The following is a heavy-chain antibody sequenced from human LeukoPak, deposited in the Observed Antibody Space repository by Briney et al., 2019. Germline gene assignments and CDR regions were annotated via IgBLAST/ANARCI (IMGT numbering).Heavy chain of an antibody. V-gene: IGHV1-46*01. CDR2: INPSGGST. D-gene: IGHD1-26*01. J-gene: IGHJ5*02. Sequence: ASVKVSCKSSGYTFTSYYMHWVRQAAGQGLEWMGIINPSGGSTSYAQKFQGRVTMTRDMSTSSVYMELSSLRSEDTAVYYCAIEGVGASSWFDPWGKGTLVTVSS. CDR3: AIEGVGASSWFDP. CDR1: GYTFTSYY.